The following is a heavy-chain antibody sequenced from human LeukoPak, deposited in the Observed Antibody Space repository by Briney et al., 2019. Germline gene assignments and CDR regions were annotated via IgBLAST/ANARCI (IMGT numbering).Heavy chain of an antibody. CDR3: ARVQSFLHYYYMDV. V-gene: IGHV1-18*01. J-gene: IGHJ6*03. D-gene: IGHD2/OR15-2a*01. CDR1: GYTFTSYG. Sequence: ASVKVSCKASGYTFTSYGISWVRQAPGQGLEWMGWISAYNGNTNYAQKLQGRVTMTTDTSTSTAYMELRSLRSDDTAVYYCARVQSFLHYYYMDVWGKGTTVTVSS. CDR2: ISAYNGNT.